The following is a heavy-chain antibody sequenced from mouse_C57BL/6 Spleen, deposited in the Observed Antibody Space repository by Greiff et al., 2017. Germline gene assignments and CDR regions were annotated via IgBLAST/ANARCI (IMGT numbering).Heavy chain of an antibody. Sequence: VQLQQPGAELVMPGASVKLSCKASGYTFTSYWMHWVKQRPGQGLVWIGEIDPSDSYTNYNQKFKGKSTLTVDKSSSTAYMQLSSLTSEDSAVXYCARGDGGFAYWGQGTLVTVSA. CDR2: IDPSDSYT. D-gene: IGHD3-3*01. J-gene: IGHJ3*01. V-gene: IGHV1-69*01. CDR3: ARGDGGFAY. CDR1: GYTFTSYW.